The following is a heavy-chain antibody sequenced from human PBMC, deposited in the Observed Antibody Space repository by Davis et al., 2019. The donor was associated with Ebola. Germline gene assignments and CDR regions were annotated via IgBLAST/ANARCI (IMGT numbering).Heavy chain of an antibody. CDR3: ARGGDIVVVVAATKDYYGMDV. J-gene: IGHJ6*04. Sequence: GGSLRLSCAASGFTFSTYGIHWVRQAPGKGLAWVAFISYEGSSKDYADSVKGRFTISRDNSKNTLYLQMNSLRAEDTAVYYCARGGDIVVVVAATKDYYGMDVWGKGTTVTVSS. D-gene: IGHD2-15*01. CDR2: ISYEGSSK. CDR1: GFTFSTYG. V-gene: IGHV3-30*03.